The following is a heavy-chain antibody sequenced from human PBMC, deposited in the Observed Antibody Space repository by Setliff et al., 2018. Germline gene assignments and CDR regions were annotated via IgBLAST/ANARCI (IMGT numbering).Heavy chain of an antibody. CDR1: GYSFTSYW. CDR2: IFPADSDT. V-gene: IGHV5-51*01. Sequence: GESLKISCKGSGYSFTSYWIGWVRQMPGQGLELMGMIFPADSDTRYSPSFQGQVTISADKSISTAYLQWSSLKASDTAMYYCARRRYYDSSGYYYFDYWGQGTLVTVSS. CDR3: ARRRYYDSSGYYYFDY. J-gene: IGHJ4*02. D-gene: IGHD3-22*01.